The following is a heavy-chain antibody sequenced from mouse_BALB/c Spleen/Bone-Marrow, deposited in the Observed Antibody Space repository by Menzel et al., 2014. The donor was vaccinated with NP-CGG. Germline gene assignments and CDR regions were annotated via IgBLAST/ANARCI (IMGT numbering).Heavy chain of an antibody. V-gene: IGHV5-9-2*01. D-gene: IGHD1-1*01. CDR2: ISGGGSYT. Sequence: EVKLMESGGGLVKPGGSLKLSCAASGFTFSSYGMSWVRQTPEKRLEWVATISGGGSYTYYPDSVKGRFTISRDNAKNNLYLQMSSLRSEDTALYYGARQAGGSGYFDYWGQGTTLTVSS. CDR1: GFTFSSYG. J-gene: IGHJ2*01. CDR3: ARQAGGSGYFDY.